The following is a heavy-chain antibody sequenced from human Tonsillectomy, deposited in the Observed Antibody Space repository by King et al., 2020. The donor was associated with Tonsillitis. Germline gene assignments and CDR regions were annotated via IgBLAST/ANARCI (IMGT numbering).Heavy chain of an antibody. D-gene: IGHD5-18*01. V-gene: IGHV3-23*04. Sequence: QLVQSGGGLVQPGGSLRLSCAASGFTFGSYAMTWVRQAPGKGLEWVSAISGSGNSTYYADSVKGRFTISRDNSRSRLYLQMNTLRAEDTAVYYCANHTARKTYKWFDPWGEGTLVTVS. CDR1: GFTFGSYA. CDR2: ISGSGNST. CDR3: ANHTARKTYKWFDP. J-gene: IGHJ5*02.